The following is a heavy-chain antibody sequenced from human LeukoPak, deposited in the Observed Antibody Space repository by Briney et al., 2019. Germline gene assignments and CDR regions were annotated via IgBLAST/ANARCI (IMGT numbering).Heavy chain of an antibody. CDR3: ARGYSDSSGYPDF. Sequence: GGSLRLSCAASGFTFSTYSMNWVRQAPGKGLEWVSYITRSSSAIYYADSVKGRFTISRDNAKNSLYLQMNSLRDEDTAVYYCARGYSDSSGYPDFWGQGTLVTVSS. CDR2: ITRSSSAI. J-gene: IGHJ4*02. D-gene: IGHD3-22*01. V-gene: IGHV3-48*02. CDR1: GFTFSTYS.